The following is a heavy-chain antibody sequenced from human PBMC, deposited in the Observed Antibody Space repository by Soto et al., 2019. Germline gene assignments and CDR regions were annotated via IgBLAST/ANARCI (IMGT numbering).Heavy chain of an antibody. D-gene: IGHD1-26*01. CDR1: GFTFSSYA. CDR2: ISGSGGST. Sequence: GGSLRLSCAASGFTFSSYAMSWVRQAPGKGLEWVSAISGSGGSTYYADSVKGRFTISRDNSKNTLYLQMNSLRAEDTAVYYCAKDIATGAGGYYYYYYGMDVWGQGTTVTVSS. CDR3: AKDIATGAGGYYYYYYGMDV. J-gene: IGHJ6*02. V-gene: IGHV3-23*01.